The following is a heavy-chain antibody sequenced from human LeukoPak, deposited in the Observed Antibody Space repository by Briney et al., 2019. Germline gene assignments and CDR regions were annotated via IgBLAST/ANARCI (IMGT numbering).Heavy chain of an antibody. V-gene: IGHV3-7*03. D-gene: IGHD6-19*01. CDR3: ARDAARYGSGWYYDF. CDR1: GFTFSSYW. Sequence: GGSLRLSCAASGFTFSSYWMSWVRQAPGKGLEWVATIKQDGSERYYMDSVKGRFTISRDNAKNSLYLQMNSLRDEDAAVYYCARDAARYGSGWYYDFWGQGTLVTVSS. J-gene: IGHJ4*02. CDR2: IKQDGSER.